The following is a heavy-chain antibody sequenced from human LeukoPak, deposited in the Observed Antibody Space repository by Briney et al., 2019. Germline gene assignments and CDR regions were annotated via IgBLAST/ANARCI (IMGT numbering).Heavy chain of an antibody. V-gene: IGHV4-34*01. CDR3: ASLDTLTGYWWFDP. Sequence: SETPSLTCAVYGGSFSGYYWSWIRQPPGKGLEWIGEINHSGSTNYNPSLKSRVTISVDTSKNQFSLKLSSVTAADTAVYYCASLDTLTGYWWFDPWGQGTLVTVSS. CDR2: INHSGST. CDR1: GGSFSGYY. D-gene: IGHD3-9*01. J-gene: IGHJ5*02.